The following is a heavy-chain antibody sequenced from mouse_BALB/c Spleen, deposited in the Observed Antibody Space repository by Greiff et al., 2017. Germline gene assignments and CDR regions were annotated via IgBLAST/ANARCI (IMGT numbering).Heavy chain of an antibody. Sequence: VQLQQSGAELVKPGASVKLSCTASGFNIKDTYMHWVKQRPEQGLEWIGRIDPANGNTKYDPKFQGKATITADTSSNTAYLQLSSLTSEDTAVYYCAPMVTTTRGFADWGQGTLVTVSA. CDR2: IDPANGNT. J-gene: IGHJ3*01. CDR3: APMVTTTRGFAD. D-gene: IGHD2-2*01. CDR1: GFNIKDTY. V-gene: IGHV14-3*02.